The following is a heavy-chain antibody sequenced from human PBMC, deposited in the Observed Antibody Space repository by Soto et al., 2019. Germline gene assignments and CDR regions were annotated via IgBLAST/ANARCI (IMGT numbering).Heavy chain of an antibody. Sequence: QVQLVQTWAKVKKPGASVKVSCKACGCTFTGYYMHWVRQAPGQGLEWMGWINPNSGGTNYAQKLQGWVTMTRDTSISTAYIELSRLRSDDTAVYYCARAPRPYYYYGMDVWGQGTTVTVSS. J-gene: IGHJ6*02. V-gene: IGHV1-2*04. CDR3: ARAPRPYYYYGMDV. CDR2: INPNSGGT. CDR1: GCTFTGYY.